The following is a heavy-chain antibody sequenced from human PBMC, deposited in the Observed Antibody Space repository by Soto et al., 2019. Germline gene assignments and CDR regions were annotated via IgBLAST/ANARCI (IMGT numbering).Heavy chain of an antibody. CDR1: GFNFEDYA. CDR3: ANAEQFQWYFDV. Sequence: EVQLVESGGGLVQPGRSLRLSCAASGFNFEDYAMHWVRQAPGKDLEWVSGITWNSGHIAYADSVKGRFTISRDNSKNSLYLDMNSLRPEDTALHYCANAEQFQWYFDVWGRGTLVTVSS. J-gene: IGHJ2*01. D-gene: IGHD6-19*01. CDR2: ITWNSGHI. V-gene: IGHV3-9*01.